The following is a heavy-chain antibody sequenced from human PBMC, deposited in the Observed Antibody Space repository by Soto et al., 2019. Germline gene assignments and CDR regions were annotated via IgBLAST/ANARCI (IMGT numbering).Heavy chain of an antibody. V-gene: IGHV3-23*01. J-gene: IGHJ4*02. Sequence: EVQLLESGGGLVQPGGSLRLSCAASGFTFSSYAMSWVRQAPGKGLEWVSAISGSGGSTYYADSVKGRFTISRANSKTTLYLQMNSLRAEETAVYYCARRSSGWYFEYWGQGTLVTVSS. CDR3: ARRSSGWYFEY. D-gene: IGHD6-19*01. CDR1: GFTFSSYA. CDR2: ISGSGGST.